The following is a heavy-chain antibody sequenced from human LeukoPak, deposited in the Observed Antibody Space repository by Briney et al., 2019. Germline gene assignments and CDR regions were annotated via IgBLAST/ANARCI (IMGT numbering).Heavy chain of an antibody. J-gene: IGHJ6*04. CDR3: ARATTVTMDV. D-gene: IGHD4-11*01. CDR2: ISYSGST. CDR1: GGSISSSSYY. V-gene: IGHV4-39*07. Sequence: SETLSLTCGVSGGSISSSSYYWGWFRQPPGKGLEWIASISYSGSTYYNPSLKSRVTMSVDTSKNQFSLKLSSVTAADTAVYYCARATTVTMDVWGKGTTVTVSS.